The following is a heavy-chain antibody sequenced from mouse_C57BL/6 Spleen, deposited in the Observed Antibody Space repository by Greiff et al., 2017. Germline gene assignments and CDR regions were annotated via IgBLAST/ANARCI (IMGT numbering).Heavy chain of an antibody. CDR3: TKLTWFAY. CDR2: IRLKSDNYAT. Sequence: DVKLQESGGGLVQPGGSMKLSCVASGFTFSNYWMNWVRQSPEKGLEWVAQIRLKSDNYATHYAESVKGRFTISRDDSKSSVYLQMNNLSAEDTGIYYCTKLTWFAYWGQGTLVTVSA. J-gene: IGHJ3*01. V-gene: IGHV6-3*01. CDR1: GFTFSNYW.